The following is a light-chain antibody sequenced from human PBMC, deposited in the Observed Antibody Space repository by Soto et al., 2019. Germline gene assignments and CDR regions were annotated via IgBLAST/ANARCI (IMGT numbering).Light chain of an antibody. Sequence: DVQLTQAPSTLSASVGDRVTITCRASQSIGNWLAWYQQKPGKAPNLLIYDASTLQGGVPSRFSGSGSGTDFTLTISSLQPEDFATYYCQHLNNYPAITFGPGTRLEIK. CDR2: DAS. CDR1: QSIGNW. CDR3: QHLNNYPAIT. J-gene: IGKJ5*01. V-gene: IGKV1-5*01.